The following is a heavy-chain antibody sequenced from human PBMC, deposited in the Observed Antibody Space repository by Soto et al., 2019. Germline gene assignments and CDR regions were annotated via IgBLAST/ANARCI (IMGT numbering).Heavy chain of an antibody. J-gene: IGHJ5*02. V-gene: IGHV4-59*01. CDR1: GGSISSYY. CDR2: IYYSGST. Sequence: SETLSLTCTVSGGSISSYYWSWIRQPPGKGLEWIGYIYYSGSTNYNPSLKSRVTISVDTSKNQFSLKLSSVTAADTAVYYCARGKYERHYYDSSSYWNWFDPWGQGTLVTVSS. CDR3: ARGKYERHYYDSSSYWNWFDP. D-gene: IGHD3-22*01.